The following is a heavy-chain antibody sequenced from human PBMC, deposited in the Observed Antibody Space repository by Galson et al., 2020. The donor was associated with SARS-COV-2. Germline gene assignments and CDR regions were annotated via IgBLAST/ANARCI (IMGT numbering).Heavy chain of an antibody. J-gene: IGHJ4*02. V-gene: IGHV2-70*04. CDR1: VFSLTTSGMR. CDR3: ARSLRGYTGYDFGAFDY. Sequence: SGPTLVKPTQTLTLTCTFSVFSLTTSGMRVSWIRQPPGKALEWLARINWDDDRFYRTPLKTRLTISKDTSKNQVVLTMISMDPVDTDTYYCARSLRGYTGYDFGAFDYWGQGALVTVSS. D-gene: IGHD5-12*01. CDR2: INWDDDR.